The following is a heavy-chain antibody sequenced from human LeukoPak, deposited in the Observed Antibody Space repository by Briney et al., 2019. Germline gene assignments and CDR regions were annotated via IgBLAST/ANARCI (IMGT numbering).Heavy chain of an antibody. CDR2: INPSGGST. CDR3: ARARGGRYCAGDCVGGAFDI. Sequence: KPGASVKVSCKASGYTFTSYYMHWVRQAPGQGLEWMGIINPSGGSTSYAQKFQGRVTMTRDISTSTVYMELSSLRSEATAVYYCARARGGRYCAGDCVGGAFDIWGQGTMVTVSS. D-gene: IGHD2-21*02. J-gene: IGHJ3*02. CDR1: GYTFTSYY. V-gene: IGHV1-46*01.